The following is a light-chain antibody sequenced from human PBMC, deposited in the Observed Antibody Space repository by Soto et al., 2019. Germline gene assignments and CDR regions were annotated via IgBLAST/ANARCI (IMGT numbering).Light chain of an antibody. J-gene: IGKJ3*01. CDR2: AAS. CDR1: DSIDRY. V-gene: IGKV1-39*01. Sequence: DIQMTQSPSSLSAFVGDTVTITCRATDSIDRYLNWYQQKPGQATRVLITAASTLQSGVPSRFSCSGSGTDFTLTINNLQPEDFATYYCQRTYNAPFTFGPGTKGAIK. CDR3: QRTYNAPFT.